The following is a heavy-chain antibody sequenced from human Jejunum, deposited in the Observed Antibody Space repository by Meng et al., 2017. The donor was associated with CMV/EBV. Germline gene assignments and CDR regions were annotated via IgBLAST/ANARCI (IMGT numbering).Heavy chain of an antibody. J-gene: IGHJ4*02. CDR1: GGSINNYY. Sequence: VQLQVSGPGLVKPSETLSLTCTVSGGSINNYYWSWIRQSAGKGLEWIGRFYSSDTYNYHPSLNSRVTMSLDTSKNQFSLNLRSVTAADTAIYYCARGPGASTREGFDYWGLGTLVTVSS. V-gene: IGHV4-4*07. CDR3: ARGPGASTREGFDY. CDR2: FYSSDTY. D-gene: IGHD1-26*01.